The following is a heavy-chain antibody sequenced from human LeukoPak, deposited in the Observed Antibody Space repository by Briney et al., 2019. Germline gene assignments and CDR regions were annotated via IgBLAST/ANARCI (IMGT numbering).Heavy chain of an antibody. J-gene: IGHJ4*02. CDR3: ARDVRAGVAKD. D-gene: IGHD2-15*01. V-gene: IGHV4-34*01. CDR1: GGSFSGYY. CDR2: INHSGST. Sequence: PSETLSLTCTVYGGSFSGYYWSWIRQPPGKGLEWIGEINHSGSTNYNPSLKSRVTISVDTSKNQFSLKLSSVTAADTAVYYCARDVRAGVAKDWGQGTLVTVSS.